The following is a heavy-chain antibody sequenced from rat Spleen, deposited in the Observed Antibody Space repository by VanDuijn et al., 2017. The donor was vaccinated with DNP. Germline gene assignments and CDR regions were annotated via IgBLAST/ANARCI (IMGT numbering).Heavy chain of an antibody. CDR3: TRGGPY. Sequence: QVLLKESGPGLVQPSQTLFLTCTVSGFSLTRYDVAWVRQPPGKGLEWIAAMSSGGNTYYNSALKSRLSISRDTSKSQVALKMNSLQTEDTAIYFCTRGGPYWGQGTLVTVSS. D-gene: IGHD1-11*01. CDR1: GFSLTRYD. CDR2: MSSGGNT. V-gene: IGHV2S12*01. J-gene: IGHJ3*01.